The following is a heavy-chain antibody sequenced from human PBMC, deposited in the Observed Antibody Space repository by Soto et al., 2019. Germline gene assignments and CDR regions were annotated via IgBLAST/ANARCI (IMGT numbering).Heavy chain of an antibody. CDR3: ARAPTVTTPFDY. CDR2: IYYSGST. D-gene: IGHD4-17*01. Sequence: PSATLSLTCTVSGGSISSGGYYWSWIRQHPGKGLEWIGYIYYSGSTYYNPSLKSRVTISVDTSKNQFSLKPSSVTAADTAVYYCARAPTVTTPFDYWGQGTLVTAPQ. V-gene: IGHV4-31*03. J-gene: IGHJ4*02. CDR1: GGSISSGGYY.